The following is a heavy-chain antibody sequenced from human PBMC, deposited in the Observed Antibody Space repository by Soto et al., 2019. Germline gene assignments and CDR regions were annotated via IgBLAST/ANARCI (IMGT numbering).Heavy chain of an antibody. CDR3: AGERSGWSLDY. D-gene: IGHD6-19*01. Sequence: QVQLQESGPGLVKPSQTLSLKCTVSGTSINSGGHSWSWIRQPPGKGLEWIGYILNSGSTYYNPSLESRATISVDPSHNQLSLKLDSVTAADTAVSFCAGERSGWSLDYWGKGTLVTVSS. CDR2: ILNSGST. V-gene: IGHV4-31*03. J-gene: IGHJ4*02. CDR1: GTSINSGGHS.